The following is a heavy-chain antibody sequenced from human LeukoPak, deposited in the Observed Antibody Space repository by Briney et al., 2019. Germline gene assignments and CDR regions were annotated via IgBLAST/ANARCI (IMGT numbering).Heavy chain of an antibody. Sequence: GGSLRLSCAASGFTFSSYSMNWVRQAPGKGLEWVSSISSSSSYIYYADSVKGRFTISRDNAKNSLYLQMNSLRAEDTAVYYCARADYDFWSGYYYYYYYGMDVWGQGTTVTVSS. CDR3: ARADYDFWSGYYYYYYYGMDV. CDR2: ISSSSSYI. J-gene: IGHJ6*02. D-gene: IGHD3-3*01. V-gene: IGHV3-21*01. CDR1: GFTFSSYS.